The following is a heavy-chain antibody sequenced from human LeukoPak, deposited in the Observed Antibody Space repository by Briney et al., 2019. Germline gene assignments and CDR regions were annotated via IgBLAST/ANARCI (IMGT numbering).Heavy chain of an antibody. V-gene: IGHV4-4*09. J-gene: IGHJ4*02. Sequence: SETLSLTCTVSGVSMSAYQWSWVRQSPEKGLEWIGCINTKGETSYNPSLKSRVTTSVDTSKSQFSLRLTTVTAADTAVYYCATSNDAKIAPFDHWGQGAPVTVSS. D-gene: IGHD2-21*01. CDR2: INTKGET. CDR3: ATSNDAKIAPFDH. CDR1: GVSMSAYQ.